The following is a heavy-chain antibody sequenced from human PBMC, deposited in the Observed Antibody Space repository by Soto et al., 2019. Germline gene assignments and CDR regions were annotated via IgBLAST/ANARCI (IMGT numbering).Heavy chain of an antibody. V-gene: IGHV3-30-3*01. Sequence: QVQLVESGGGVVQPGRSLRLSCAASGFTFSSYAMHWVRQAPGKGLEWVAVISYDGSNKYYADSVKGRFTISRDNSKNTLYLKMNSLRAEDTAVYYCAGLTEMATIRWFDPWGQGTLVTVSS. D-gene: IGHD5-12*01. CDR2: ISYDGSNK. J-gene: IGHJ5*02. CDR3: AGLTEMATIRWFDP. CDR1: GFTFSSYA.